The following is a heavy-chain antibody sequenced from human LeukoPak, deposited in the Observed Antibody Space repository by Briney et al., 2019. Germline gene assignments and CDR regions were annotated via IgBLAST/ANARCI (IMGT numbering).Heavy chain of an antibody. CDR1: GYSFSNYW. CDR2: IYPGDSQS. V-gene: IGHV5-51*01. D-gene: IGHD3-22*01. J-gene: IGHJ4*02. Sequence: GESLKISCKGSGYSFSNYWIAWVRQMPGKGLEWMGIIYPGDSQSRHSPSFQGQVTMSADKSISTAYLQWSSLKASDTAMYYCARQDSRGYYRFDYWGQGTLVTVSS. CDR3: ARQDSRGYYRFDY.